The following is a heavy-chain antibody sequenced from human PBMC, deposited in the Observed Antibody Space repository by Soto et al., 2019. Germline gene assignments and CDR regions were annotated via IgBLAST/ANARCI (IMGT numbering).Heavy chain of an antibody. CDR1: GGTFSSYT. CDR3: EGYCSGGSCHSSGYYYYYMDV. CDR2: IIPILGIA. Sequence: EASVKVSCKASGGTFSSYTISWVRQAPGQGLEWMGRIIPILGIANYAQKFQGRVTITADKSTSTAYMELSSLRSEDTAVYYCEGYCSGGSCHSSGYYYYYMDVWGKGTTVTVSS. J-gene: IGHJ6*03. D-gene: IGHD2-15*01. V-gene: IGHV1-69*02.